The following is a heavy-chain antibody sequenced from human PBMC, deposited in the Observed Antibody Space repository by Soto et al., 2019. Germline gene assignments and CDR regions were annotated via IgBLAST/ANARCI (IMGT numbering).Heavy chain of an antibody. Sequence: EVQLVESGGGLVQPGGALRLSCAASGFTFRSYWMSWVRQAPGKGLEWVANIKQDGREKYYVYSVKGRFTISRDNAKNSLYLQMNSLRAEDTVVYYCSRFPSSSSGWHFFDYWGQGTLVTVSS. J-gene: IGHJ4*02. CDR3: SRFPSSSSGWHFFDY. D-gene: IGHD6-19*01. CDR2: IKQDGREK. CDR1: GFTFRSYW. V-gene: IGHV3-7*05.